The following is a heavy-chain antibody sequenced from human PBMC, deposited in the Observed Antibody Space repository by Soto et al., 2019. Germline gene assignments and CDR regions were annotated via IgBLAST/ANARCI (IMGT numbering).Heavy chain of an antibody. CDR2: ISGSGGST. J-gene: IGHJ4*02. Sequence: GGSLRLSCAASGFTFSSYAMSWVRQAPGKGLEWVSGISGSGGSTYYADSVQGRFTISRDNSKNTLYLQMNSLRAEDTAVYYCARDPFGATTYWGQGTLVTVSS. CDR1: GFTFSSYA. D-gene: IGHD1-26*01. V-gene: IGHV3-23*01. CDR3: ARDPFGATTY.